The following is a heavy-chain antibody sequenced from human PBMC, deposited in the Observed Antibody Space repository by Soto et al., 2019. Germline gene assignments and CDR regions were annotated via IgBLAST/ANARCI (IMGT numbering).Heavy chain of an antibody. CDR3: ARAPMVLSRSYFDS. J-gene: IGHJ4*02. Sequence: SETLSLTCTVSGGSISNFYWSWIRQPPGKGLEWIGYISYSGNTNYNPSLKSRVPISVDTSKNQLSLNLTSVTAADTAVYYCARAPMVLSRSYFDSWGQGTPVTVSS. CDR2: ISYSGNT. V-gene: IGHV4-59*01. CDR1: GGSISNFY. D-gene: IGHD2-8*01.